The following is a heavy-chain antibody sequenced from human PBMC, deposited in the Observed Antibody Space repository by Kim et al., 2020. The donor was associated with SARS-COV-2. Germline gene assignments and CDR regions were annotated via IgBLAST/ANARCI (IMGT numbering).Heavy chain of an antibody. CDR3: AKDGPAYCGGDCYSTVGY. CDR2: ISGSGGST. CDR1: GFTFSSYA. D-gene: IGHD2-21*02. V-gene: IGHV3-23*01. J-gene: IGHJ4*02. Sequence: GGSLRLSCAASGFTFSSYAMSWVRQAPGKGLEWVSAISGSGGSTYYADSVKGRFTISRDNSKNTLYLQMNSLRAEDTAVYYCAKDGPAYCGGDCYSTVGYWGQGTLVTVSS.